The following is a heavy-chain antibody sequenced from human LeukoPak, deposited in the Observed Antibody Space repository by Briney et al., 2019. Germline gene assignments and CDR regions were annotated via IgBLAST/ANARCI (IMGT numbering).Heavy chain of an antibody. CDR3: AREGGPYRPLDY. CDR1: GGSISRTSYY. Sequence: SETLSLTCTVSGGSISRTSYYWGWIRQPPGKGLEWIGEVHLDGRTNYSPSLQSRLAMSVDFSENHISLKLTSVTAADTAVYYCAREGGPYRPLDYSGQGTLVTVSS. J-gene: IGHJ4*02. V-gene: IGHV4-39*07. CDR2: VHLDGRT.